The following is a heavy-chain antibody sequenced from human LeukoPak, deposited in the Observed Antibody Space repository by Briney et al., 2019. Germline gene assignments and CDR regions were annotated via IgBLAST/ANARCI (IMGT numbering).Heavy chain of an antibody. V-gene: IGHV3-43*02. D-gene: IGHD6-19*01. J-gene: IGHJ4*02. Sequence: GGSLRLSCAASGFTFDDYGMHWVRQAPGKGLEWVSPISGDGGSTYYADSVKGRFTISRDNSKNSLYLQMNSLRTEDTALYYCATSHGIAVAADYWGQGTLVTVSS. CDR2: ISGDGGST. CDR1: GFTFDDYG. CDR3: ATSHGIAVAADY.